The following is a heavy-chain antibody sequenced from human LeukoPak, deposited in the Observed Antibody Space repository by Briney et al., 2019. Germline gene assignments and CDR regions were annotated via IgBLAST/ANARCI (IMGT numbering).Heavy chain of an antibody. CDR2: VYHSGST. CDR3: ARVKGIAAAGTAPRFDP. Sequence: PSQTLSLTCTVSGGSISSGGYYWSWIRQPPGKGLEWIGYVYHSGSTYYNPSLKSRVTISVDRSKNQFSLKLSSVTAADTAVYYCARVKGIAAAGTAPRFDPWGQGTLVTVSS. D-gene: IGHD6-13*01. J-gene: IGHJ5*02. CDR1: GGSISSGGYY. V-gene: IGHV4-30-2*01.